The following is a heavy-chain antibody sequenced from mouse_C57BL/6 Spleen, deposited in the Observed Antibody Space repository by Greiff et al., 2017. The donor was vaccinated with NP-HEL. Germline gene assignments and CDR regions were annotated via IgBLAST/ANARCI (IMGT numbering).Heavy chain of an antibody. CDR1: GYSITSGYD. Sequence: DVKLVESGPGMVKPSQSLSLTCTVTGYSITSGYDWHWIRHFPGNKLEWMGYISYSGSTNYNPSLKSRISITHDTSKNHFFLKLNSVTTEDTATYYCARGPTTVVAHFDYWGQGTTLTVSS. CDR3: ARGPTTVVAHFDY. V-gene: IGHV3-1*01. CDR2: ISYSGST. J-gene: IGHJ2*01. D-gene: IGHD1-1*01.